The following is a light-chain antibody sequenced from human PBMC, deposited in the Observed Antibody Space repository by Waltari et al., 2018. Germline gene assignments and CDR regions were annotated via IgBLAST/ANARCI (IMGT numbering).Light chain of an antibody. CDR3: SSYTSSSTLV. V-gene: IGLV2-14*01. Sequence: QSALTQPASVSGSPGQSTTITCTGTSSDVGGYNYDSWYQQHPGKAPKLMIYDVSNRPSGVSNRFSGSKSGNTASPTISGLQAEDEADYYCSSYTSSSTLVFGGGIKLTVL. J-gene: IGLJ2*01. CDR2: DVS. CDR1: SSDVGGYNY.